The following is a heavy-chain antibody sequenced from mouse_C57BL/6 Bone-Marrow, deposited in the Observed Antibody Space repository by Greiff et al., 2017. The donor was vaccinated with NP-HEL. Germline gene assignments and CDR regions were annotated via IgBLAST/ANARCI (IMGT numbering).Heavy chain of an antibody. V-gene: IGHV14-4*01. J-gene: IGHJ4*01. CDR3: TTPITTVVATGYAMDY. Sequence: EVQLQESGAELVRPGASVKLSCTASGFNIKDDYMHWVKQRPEQGLEWIGWIDPENGDTEYASKFQGKATITADTSSNTAYLQLSSLTSEDTAVYYCTTPITTVVATGYAMDYWGQGTSVTVSS. CDR2: IDPENGDT. D-gene: IGHD1-1*01. CDR1: GFNIKDDY.